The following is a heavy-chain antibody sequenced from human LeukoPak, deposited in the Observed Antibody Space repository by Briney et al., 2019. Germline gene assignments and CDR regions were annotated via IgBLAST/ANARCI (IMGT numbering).Heavy chain of an antibody. CDR2: ISGSDGST. CDR3: AKDWDMAPGY. Sequence: PGGSLRLSCAPSGFTFSTYAMSWVREAPGKGLEWVSSISGSDGSTYYAGSVKGRFTISRDNSKNTLYLQMNRLRAGDTAVYYCAKDWDMAPGYWGQGTLVTVSS. CDR1: GFTFSTYA. V-gene: IGHV3-23*01. D-gene: IGHD2-15*01. J-gene: IGHJ4*02.